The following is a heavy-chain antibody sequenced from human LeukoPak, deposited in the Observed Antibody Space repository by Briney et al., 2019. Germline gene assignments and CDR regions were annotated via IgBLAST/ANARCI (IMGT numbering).Heavy chain of an antibody. D-gene: IGHD1-26*01. J-gene: IGHJ6*02. CDR3: AREGIVGATRARYYYYGMDV. V-gene: IGHV1-46*01. CDR2: INPSGGST. CDR1: GHTFTTYY. Sequence: ASVKVCCKASGHTFTTYYMHWVRQAPGQGLEWMGIINPSGGSTTYAQNFQGRVTMTRDTSTSTVYMDLSSLRSEDTAVYYCAREGIVGATRARYYYYGMDVWGQGTTVTVSS.